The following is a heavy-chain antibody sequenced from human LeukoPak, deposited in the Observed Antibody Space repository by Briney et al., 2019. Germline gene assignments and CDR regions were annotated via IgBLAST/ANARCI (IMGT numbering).Heavy chain of an antibody. J-gene: IGHJ4*02. CDR1: GGSISTFY. D-gene: IGHD5-12*01. V-gene: IGHV4-59*01. Sequence: SETLSLTCTVSGGSISTFYWSWIRQPPGKGLEWIGYIYHSGSTKYNPSLKSRVTISVDTSKNQFSLKLSSVTAADTAVYYCARDGYSGNDGLWGQGTLVTVSS. CDR3: ARDGYSGNDGL. CDR2: IYHSGST.